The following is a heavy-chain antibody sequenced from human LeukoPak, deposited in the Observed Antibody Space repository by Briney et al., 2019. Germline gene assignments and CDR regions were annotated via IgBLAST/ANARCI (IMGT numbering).Heavy chain of an antibody. J-gene: IGHJ6*03. CDR3: ARHLAGGGSCYSDDCYYYYMDV. D-gene: IGHD2-15*01. Sequence: GESLKISCKGSGYNFTSYWIGWVRQMPGKGLEWMGIIYPGDSDTRYSPSFQGQVTISADKSISTAYLQWSSLKASDTAMYYCARHLAGGGSCYSDDCYYYYMDVWGKGTTVTVSS. V-gene: IGHV5-51*01. CDR2: IYPGDSDT. CDR1: GYNFTSYW.